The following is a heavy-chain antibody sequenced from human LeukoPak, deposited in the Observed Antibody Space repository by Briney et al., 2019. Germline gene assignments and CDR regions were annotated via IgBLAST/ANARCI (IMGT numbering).Heavy chain of an antibody. J-gene: IGHJ4*02. V-gene: IGHV5-51*01. CDR2: ISPGDSDT. D-gene: IGHD2-2*01. CDR1: GYSFTNYW. Sequence: GESLKISRRGSGYSFTNYWIGWVRHMPATGLERMGIISPGDSDTRYRPSFQGQVTMSADKSINTAYLQWSSLKASDTAMYYCARRRGCSSTSCPPDSWGQGTLVTVSS. CDR3: ARRRGCSSTSCPPDS.